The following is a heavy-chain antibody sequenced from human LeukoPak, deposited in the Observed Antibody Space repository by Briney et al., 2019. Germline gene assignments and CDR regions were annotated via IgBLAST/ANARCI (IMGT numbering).Heavy chain of an antibody. D-gene: IGHD3-9*01. CDR3: ARGGRYFDWLLPYYFDY. CDR2: IYYSGST. V-gene: IGHV4-59*01. Sequence: SETLSLTCTVSGGSISSYYWSWIRQPPGKGLEWIGYIYYSGSTNYNPSLKSRVTISVDTSKNRFSLKLSSVTAADTAVYYCARGGRYFDWLLPYYFDYWGQGTLVTVSS. CDR1: GGSISSYY. J-gene: IGHJ4*02.